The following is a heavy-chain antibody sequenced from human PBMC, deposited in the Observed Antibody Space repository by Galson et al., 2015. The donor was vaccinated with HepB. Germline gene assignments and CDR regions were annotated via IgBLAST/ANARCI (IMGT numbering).Heavy chain of an antibody. CDR1: GFTFSSYA. J-gene: IGHJ6*03. D-gene: IGHD1-14*01. CDR3: AKSLPNRESGRPSPYYYYYYMDV. Sequence: SLRLSCAASGFTFSSYAMHWVRQGPGKGLEWVAVISFDVNNKYYADSVKGRFTISRDNSRNTLYLQINRLRAEDTAPYYCAKSLPNRESGRPSPYYYYYYMDVGGKGTTVTVSS. CDR2: ISFDVNNK. V-gene: IGHV3-30*18.